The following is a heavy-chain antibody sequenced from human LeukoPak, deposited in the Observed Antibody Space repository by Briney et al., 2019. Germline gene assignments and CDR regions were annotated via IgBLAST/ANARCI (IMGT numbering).Heavy chain of an antibody. CDR3: ARDHNWNPPDY. Sequence: GGSLRLSCAASGFTFSSHWMHWVRQAPGKGLVWVSRINSDGSITTYADSAQGRFTISRDNAKNTLYLQMNSLRVEDTAVYYCARDHNWNPPDYWGQGTLVTVSS. V-gene: IGHV3-74*01. D-gene: IGHD1-1*01. J-gene: IGHJ4*02. CDR1: GFTFSSHW. CDR2: INSDGSIT.